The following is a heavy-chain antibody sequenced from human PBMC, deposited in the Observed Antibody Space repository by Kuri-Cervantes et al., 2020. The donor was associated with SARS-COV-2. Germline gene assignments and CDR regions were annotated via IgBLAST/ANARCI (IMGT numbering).Heavy chain of an antibody. V-gene: IGHV1-46*01. J-gene: IGHJ4*02. D-gene: IGHD6-19*01. CDR1: GYTFTNYY. Sequence: ASVKVSCKASGYTFTNYYMHWVRQAPGQGLEWMGIINPSGGSTSYAQKFQGRVTMTGDTSISTAYIEVSRLTSDDTALYYCARERTVAPRIVGEFDYWGQGTLVTVSS. CDR2: INPSGGST. CDR3: ARERTVAPRIVGEFDY.